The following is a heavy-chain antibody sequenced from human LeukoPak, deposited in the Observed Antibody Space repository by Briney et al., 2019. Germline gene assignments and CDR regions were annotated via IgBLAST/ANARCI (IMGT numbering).Heavy chain of an antibody. CDR1: VCILSLYW. V-gene: IGHV3-74*01. Sequence: AGVPLRLPCAASVCILSLYWEHWVRRSTGKGLVWVSHFSSDWCSATYAVPVKGRFAISREDAKTALYLQMNSLRAEDTAVYYCARDHHDFWSRYPNKTWFDPWGQGTLVTVSS. CDR3: ARDHHDFWSRYPNKTWFDP. CDR2: FSSDWCSA. J-gene: IGHJ5*02. D-gene: IGHD3-3*01.